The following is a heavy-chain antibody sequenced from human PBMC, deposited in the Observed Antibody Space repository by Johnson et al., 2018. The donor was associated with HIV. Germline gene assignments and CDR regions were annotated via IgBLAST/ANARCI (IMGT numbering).Heavy chain of an antibody. CDR2: IKTKPDGGTT. V-gene: IGHV3-15*01. CDR3: TTDYHAVFGGFDI. Sequence: VQLVESGGGLVKPGGSLRLSCAASGFTFSNVWMSWVRQAPGKGLEWVGRIKTKPDGGTTDYAAPVKGRFTISRDDSKDTLYLQMSSLKTDDTAVYYCTTDYHAVFGGFDIWGQGTMVTVSS. CDR1: GFTFSNVW. D-gene: IGHD4-23*01. J-gene: IGHJ3*02.